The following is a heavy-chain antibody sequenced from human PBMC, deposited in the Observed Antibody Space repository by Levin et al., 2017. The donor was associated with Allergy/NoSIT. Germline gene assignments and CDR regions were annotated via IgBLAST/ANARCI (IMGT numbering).Heavy chain of an antibody. D-gene: IGHD1-1*01. J-gene: IGHJ3*02. CDR2: IYYSGST. Sequence: GSLRLSCTVSGGSISSSSYYWGWIRQPPGKGLEWIGSIYYSGSTYYNPSLKSRVTISVDTSKNQFSLKLSSVTAADTAVYYCARPQLNGDAFDIWGQGTMVTVSS. CDR3: ARPQLNGDAFDI. V-gene: IGHV4-39*01. CDR1: GGSISSSSYY.